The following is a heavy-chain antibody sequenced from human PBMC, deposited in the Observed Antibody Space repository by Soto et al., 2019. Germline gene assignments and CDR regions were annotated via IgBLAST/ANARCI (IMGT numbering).Heavy chain of an antibody. V-gene: IGHV3-11*03. CDR3: ARSDGSGSYYNLHWFDP. Sequence: PGGSLRLSCAASGFRFRDYTMSWIRQAPGKGLEWVSYISSSSSYTNYADSVKGRFTISRDNAKNSLYLQMNSLRAEDTAVYYCARSDGSGSYYNLHWFDPWGQGTLVTVSS. D-gene: IGHD3-10*01. CDR1: GFRFRDYT. J-gene: IGHJ5*02. CDR2: ISSSSSYT.